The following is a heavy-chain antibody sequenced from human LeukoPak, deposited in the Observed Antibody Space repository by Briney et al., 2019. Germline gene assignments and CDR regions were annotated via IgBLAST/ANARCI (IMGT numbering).Heavy chain of an antibody. CDR3: ARRRRGYNGYEDAFDI. CDR1: GGSISSYY. Sequence: PSETLSLTCTVSGGSISSYYWSWIRQPPAKGLEWIGYIFNSGSTNYNPSLKSRVTISVHTSKNQFSLKVSSVTAADTAVYYCARRRRGYNGYEDAFDIWGQGTMVTVSS. J-gene: IGHJ3*02. CDR2: IFNSGST. V-gene: IGHV4-59*08. D-gene: IGHD5-12*01.